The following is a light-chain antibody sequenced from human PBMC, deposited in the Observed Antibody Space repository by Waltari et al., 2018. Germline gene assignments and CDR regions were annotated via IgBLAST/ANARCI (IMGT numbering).Light chain of an antibody. J-gene: IGKJ2*01. CDR3: QQYSKWPPHT. CDR1: QRVSSN. Sequence: ETVMTQFPATLSVSPGETATFSCRASQRVSSNLAWYQQKPGQAPRLLIYGASTRATGIPARVSSSGSGTDFTLTISSLQSEDFAVYYCQQYSKWPPHTFGQVTKLEL. V-gene: IGKV3-15*01. CDR2: GAS.